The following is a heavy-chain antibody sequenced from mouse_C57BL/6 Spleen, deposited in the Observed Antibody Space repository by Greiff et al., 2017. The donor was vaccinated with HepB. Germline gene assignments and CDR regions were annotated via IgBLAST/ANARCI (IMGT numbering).Heavy chain of an antibody. CDR2: IYPGDGDT. CDR1: GYAFSSYW. D-gene: IGHD2-2*01. Sequence: VQLQQSGAELVKPGASVKISCKASGYAFSSYWMNWVKQRPGKGLEWIGQIYPGDGDTNYNGKFKGKATLTADKSSSTAYMQLSSLTSEDSAVYFCAREGGSRYGYEGLDYWGQGTSVTVSS. CDR3: AREGGSRYGYEGLDY. J-gene: IGHJ4*01. V-gene: IGHV1-80*01.